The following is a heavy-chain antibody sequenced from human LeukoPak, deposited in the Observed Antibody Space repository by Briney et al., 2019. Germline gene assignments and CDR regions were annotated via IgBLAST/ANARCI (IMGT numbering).Heavy chain of an antibody. J-gene: IGHJ5*02. Sequence: SETLSLTCAVYGGSFSGYYWSWIRQPPGKGLEWIGETNHSGSTNYNPSLKSRVTISVDTSKNQFSLKLSSVTAADTAVYYCARGDDILTGYWIGNWFDPWGQGTLVTVSS. CDR1: GGSFSGYY. CDR2: TNHSGST. V-gene: IGHV4-34*01. CDR3: ARGDDILTGYWIGNWFDP. D-gene: IGHD3-9*01.